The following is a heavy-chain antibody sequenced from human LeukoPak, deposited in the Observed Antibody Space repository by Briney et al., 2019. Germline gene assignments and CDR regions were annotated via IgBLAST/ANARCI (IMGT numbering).Heavy chain of an antibody. Sequence: GGSLTLSCTASGFTFSSSAMSWVRQAPGKGLEWVSSVTGSGTYTYVTDSVKDRFTISRDNSKNTLYLQMSSLRADDTALYYCARGQWLVTSSFASWGQGTLVTVSS. V-gene: IGHV3-23*01. D-gene: IGHD6-19*01. J-gene: IGHJ4*02. CDR3: ARGQWLVTSSFAS. CDR1: GFTFSSSA. CDR2: VTGSGTYT.